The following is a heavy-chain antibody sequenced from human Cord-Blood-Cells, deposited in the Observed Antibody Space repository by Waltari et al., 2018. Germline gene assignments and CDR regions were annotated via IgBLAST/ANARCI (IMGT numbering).Heavy chain of an antibody. CDR1: GYTFTSYA. J-gene: IGHJ4*02. D-gene: IGHD6-6*01. V-gene: IGHV1-8*02. Sequence: QVQLVQSGAEVKKPGASVKVSCTASGYTFTSYAINCVRQATGQGREWMGGINPHSGNTGYAQKFQGRVSMTRNTSIRAAYMEPRSLRSADTAGYYCARGLAARPDYRGQGTLVTVSA. CDR3: ARGLAARPDY. CDR2: INPHSGNT.